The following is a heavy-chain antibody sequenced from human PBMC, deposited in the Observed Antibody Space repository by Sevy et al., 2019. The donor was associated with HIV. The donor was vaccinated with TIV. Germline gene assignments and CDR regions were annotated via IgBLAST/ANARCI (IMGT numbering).Heavy chain of an antibody. D-gene: IGHD3-22*01. V-gene: IGHV3-7*01. CDR1: GFSFSTYW. J-gene: IGHJ4*02. Sequence: GGSLRLSCAASGFSFSTYWMHWVRQAPGKGLEWVANIKQDESEKYYVASVKGRFTISRDNAKNSVYLEMNSLRPEDTAIYYCAKGNSGSFDYWGQGTQVTVSS. CDR3: AKGNSGSFDY. CDR2: IKQDESEK.